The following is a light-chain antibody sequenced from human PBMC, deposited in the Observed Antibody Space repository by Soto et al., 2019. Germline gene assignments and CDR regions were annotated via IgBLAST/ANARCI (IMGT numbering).Light chain of an antibody. CDR1: QSVGNF. J-gene: IGKJ4*01. CDR2: DTS. Sequence: EIVLTQSPATLSLSPGERATLSCRASQSVGNFIAWYQQKPGQAPRLLIYDTSNRFTGIPARFSGSGSGTDFTLTINSLESEDSAVFYCQQHSAWPLTFGGGTRVEIK. V-gene: IGKV3-11*01. CDR3: QQHSAWPLT.